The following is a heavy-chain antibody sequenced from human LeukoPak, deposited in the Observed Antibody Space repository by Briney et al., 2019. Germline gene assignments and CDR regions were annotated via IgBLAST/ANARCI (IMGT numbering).Heavy chain of an antibody. CDR3: ARARDTAMVYGAFDI. CDR1: GYSFTSYW. CDR2: IDPSDSYT. J-gene: IGHJ3*02. Sequence: GESLKISCKGSGYSFTSYWISWVRQMPGKGLEWMGRIDPSDSYTNYSPSFQGHVTISADKSISTAYLQWSSLKASDTAMYYCARARDTAMVYGAFDIWGQGTMVTVSS. D-gene: IGHD5-18*01. V-gene: IGHV5-10-1*01.